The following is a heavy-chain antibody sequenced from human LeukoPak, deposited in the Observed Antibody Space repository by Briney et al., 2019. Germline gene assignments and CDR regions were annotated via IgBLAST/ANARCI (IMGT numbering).Heavy chain of an antibody. CDR3: ALYGSGSSDHFDY. J-gene: IGHJ4*02. V-gene: IGHV1-18*04. CDR1: RYTHPCYL. D-gene: IGHD3-10*01. Sequence: ASVQVTCKSSRYTHPCYLISWLRQAPGQGRDGRGWISAYNGNTNYAQKLQGSVTMNTDTSTSTVYMELRSVRSDDTYVYYCALYGSGSSDHFDYWGQGTLVTVSS. CDR2: ISAYNGNT.